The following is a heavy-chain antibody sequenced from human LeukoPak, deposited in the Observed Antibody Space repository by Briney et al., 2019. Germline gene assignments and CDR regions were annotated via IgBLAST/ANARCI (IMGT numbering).Heavy chain of an antibody. D-gene: IGHD6-6*01. J-gene: IGHJ4*02. V-gene: IGHV3-23*01. CDR1: GFTLSSYA. CDR3: VSLGYSSSSVRY. CDR2: ISDSGNT. Sequence: PGGSLRLSCAASGFTLSSYAMSWVRQAPGKGLEWVSAISDSGNTYHADSVKGRFTISRDSSKNTLYLQMNSLRAEDTAVYFCVSLGYSSSSVRYWGQGTLVTVSS.